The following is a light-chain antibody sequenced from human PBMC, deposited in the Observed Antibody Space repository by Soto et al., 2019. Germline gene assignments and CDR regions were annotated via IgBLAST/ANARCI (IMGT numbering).Light chain of an antibody. CDR3: SSYTTSSTLLYG. V-gene: IGLV2-14*01. CDR2: EVS. CDR1: SSDVGGYKS. Sequence: QSALTQPASVSGSPGQSITISCSGTSSDVGGYKSVSWYQQHPGKAPKLMIYEVSNRPSGVSNRFSGSKSGNTASLTISGLQAEDEADYYCSSYTTSSTLLYGFGTGTKRTVL. J-gene: IGLJ1*01.